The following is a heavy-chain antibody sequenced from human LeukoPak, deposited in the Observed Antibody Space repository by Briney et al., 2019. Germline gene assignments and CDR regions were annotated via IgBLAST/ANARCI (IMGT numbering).Heavy chain of an antibody. CDR1: GYTLTGYY. V-gene: IGHV1-2*02. CDR2: INPNSGGT. CDR3: ARDMTTVTTIGFDP. J-gene: IGHJ5*02. Sequence: GASVKVSCKASGYTLTGYYMHWVRQAPGQGLEWMGWINPNSGGTNYAQKFQGRVTMTRDTSISTAYMELSRLRSDDTAVYYCARDMTTVTTIGFDPWGQGTLVTVSS. D-gene: IGHD4-17*01.